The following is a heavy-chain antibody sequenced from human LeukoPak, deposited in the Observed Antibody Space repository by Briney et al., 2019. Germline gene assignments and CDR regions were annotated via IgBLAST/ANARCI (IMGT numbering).Heavy chain of an antibody. V-gene: IGHV3-7*01. CDR1: GFSFTSYW. CDR2: IKQDESEK. Sequence: PGGSLRLSCAASGFSFTSYWMTWARQAPGKGLEWVANIKQDESEKFYGDSVKGRFTISRDNAKNSLYLQMNSLRVDDTAVYYCVREGELVGNWLDPWGQGTLVTVSS. D-gene: IGHD3-10*01. CDR3: VREGELVGNWLDP. J-gene: IGHJ5*02.